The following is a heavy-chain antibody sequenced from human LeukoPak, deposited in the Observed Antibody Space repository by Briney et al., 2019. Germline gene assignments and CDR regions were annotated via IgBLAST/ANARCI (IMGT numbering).Heavy chain of an antibody. Sequence: PSGTLSLTCSVSGDSITYFYRSWIRQAAGKGLEWIGCVSSSGSTDYNASLKSRVTMSVDTSKNQLSLKMISVTAADTAVYYCARGWGGSGRVGGDYWGQGTLVTVSS. J-gene: IGHJ4*02. V-gene: IGHV4-4*07. CDR2: VSSSGST. CDR3: ARGWGGSGRVGGDY. D-gene: IGHD3-10*01. CDR1: GDSITYFY.